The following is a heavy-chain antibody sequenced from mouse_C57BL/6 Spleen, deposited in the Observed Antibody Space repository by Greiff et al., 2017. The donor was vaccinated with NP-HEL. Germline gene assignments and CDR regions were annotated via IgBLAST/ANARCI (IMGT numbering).Heavy chain of an antibody. CDR3: ARSLITTVVPLAMDY. J-gene: IGHJ4*01. Sequence: VQLHQSGAELVKPGASVKISCKASGYAFSSYWMNWVKQRPGKGLEWIGQIYPGDGDTNYNGKFKGKATLTADKSSSTAYMQLSSLTSEDSAVYFCARSLITTVVPLAMDYWGQGTSVTVSS. D-gene: IGHD1-1*01. V-gene: IGHV1-80*01. CDR1: GYAFSSYW. CDR2: IYPGDGDT.